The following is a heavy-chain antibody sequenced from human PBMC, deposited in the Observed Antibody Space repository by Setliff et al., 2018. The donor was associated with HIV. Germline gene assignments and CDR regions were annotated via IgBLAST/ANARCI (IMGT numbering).Heavy chain of an antibody. J-gene: IGHJ3*02. Sequence: SETLSLTCAVYGGSFSGYYWSWIRQPPGKGLEWIGEINHSGSTKYNPSLKSRVTMSVDTSKNQFSLKLKSVTAADTAVYYCAREDTTGYYSLSAFDIWGQGTLVTVSS. CDR3: AREDTTGYYSLSAFDI. CDR1: GGSFSGYY. CDR2: INHSGST. D-gene: IGHD3-22*01. V-gene: IGHV4-34*01.